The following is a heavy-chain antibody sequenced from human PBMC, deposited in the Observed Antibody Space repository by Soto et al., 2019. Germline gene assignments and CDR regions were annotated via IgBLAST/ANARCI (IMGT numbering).Heavy chain of an antibody. D-gene: IGHD6-19*01. J-gene: IGHJ4*02. CDR2: ILYSGSI. V-gene: IGHV4-39*01. CDR1: GGSITRNNHY. CDR3: ARLGSSGWYQGSYFDY. Sequence: QLQLQESGPGLVKPSETLSLTCTVSGGSITRNNHYWGWIRQSPGKGLEWIGSILYSGSINYKPSLKSRVTISVETSKNQFSLKMSSVTAAATAVYYCARLGSSGWYQGSYFDYWGQGTLVTVSS.